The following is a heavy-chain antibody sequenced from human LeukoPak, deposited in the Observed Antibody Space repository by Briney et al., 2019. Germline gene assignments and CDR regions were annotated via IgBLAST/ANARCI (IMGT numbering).Heavy chain of an antibody. J-gene: IGHJ4*02. Sequence: GGSLRLSCAASGFTVSSNYMSWVRQAPGKGLEWASVIYSGGSTYYADSVKGRFTISRDNSKNTLYLQMNSLRAEDTAVYYCARDLGTTGFLWWGQGTLVTVSS. CDR2: IYSGGST. CDR1: GFTVSSNY. D-gene: IGHD1-1*01. CDR3: ARDLGTTGFLW. V-gene: IGHV3-53*01.